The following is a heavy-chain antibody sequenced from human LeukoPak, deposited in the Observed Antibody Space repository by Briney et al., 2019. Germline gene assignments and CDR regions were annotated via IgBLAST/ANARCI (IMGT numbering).Heavy chain of an antibody. CDR3: AKKRRDIVATLDY. Sequence: GGSLRLSCAASGFTFSSYAMSWVRQAPGKGLEWVANIKQDGNEKYYVDSVKGRFTISRDNSKNTLYLQMNSLRAEDTAVYYCAKKRRDIVATLDYWGQGTLVTVSS. D-gene: IGHD5-12*01. CDR1: GFTFSSYA. CDR2: IKQDGNEK. V-gene: IGHV3-7*03. J-gene: IGHJ4*02.